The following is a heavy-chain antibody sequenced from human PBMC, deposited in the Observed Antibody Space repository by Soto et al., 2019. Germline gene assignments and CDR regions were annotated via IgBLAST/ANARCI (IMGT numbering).Heavy chain of an antibody. CDR2: IIPIFGTA. Sequence: ASVKVSCKASGGTFSSSAISWVRQAPGQGLEWMGGIIPIFGTANYAQKFQGRVTITADESTSTAYMELSSLRSEDTAVYYCARAGSDDDDAFDIRGQGTMVTVSS. V-gene: IGHV1-69*13. D-gene: IGHD3-10*01. CDR1: GGTFSSSA. CDR3: ARAGSDDDDAFDI. J-gene: IGHJ3*02.